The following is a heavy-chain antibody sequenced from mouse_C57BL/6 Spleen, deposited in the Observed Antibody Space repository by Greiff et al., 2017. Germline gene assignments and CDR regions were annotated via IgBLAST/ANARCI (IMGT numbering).Heavy chain of an antibody. CDR3: AREYDGYYAY. Sequence: QVQLQQPGAELVKPGASVKLSCKASGYTFTSYWMHWVKQRPGQGLEWIGMIHPNSGSTNYNEKFKSKATLTVDKSSSTAYMQLSSLTSEDPAVYYCAREYDGYYAYWGQGTLVTVSA. CDR1: GYTFTSYW. CDR2: IHPNSGST. D-gene: IGHD2-3*01. J-gene: IGHJ3*01. V-gene: IGHV1-64*01.